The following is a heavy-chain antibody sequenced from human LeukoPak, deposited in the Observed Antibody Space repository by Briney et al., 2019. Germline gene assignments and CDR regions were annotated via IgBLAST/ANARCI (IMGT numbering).Heavy chain of an antibody. V-gene: IGHV1-2*02. CDR1: GYTFIDYY. Sequence: ASVKVSCKASGYTFIDYYMHWVRQAPGQGLDWMGWINPNSGDTKYAQKFQGRVTMTRDTSISTAYMELSRLRSDDTAVYYCARDTARITIFGVAKYMDVWGKGTTVTVSS. J-gene: IGHJ6*03. CDR3: ARDTARITIFGVAKYMDV. D-gene: IGHD3-3*01. CDR2: INPNSGDT.